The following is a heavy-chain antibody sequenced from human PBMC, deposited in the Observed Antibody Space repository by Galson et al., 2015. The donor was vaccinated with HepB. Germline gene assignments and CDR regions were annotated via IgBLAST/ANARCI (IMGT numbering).Heavy chain of an antibody. J-gene: IGHJ6*02. V-gene: IGHV6-1*01. CDR3: ARDPELAGLFYYCMDV. D-gene: IGHD6-19*01. Sequence: CAISGDSVSSNSAAWNWIRQSPSRGLEWLGRTYYRSKWYNDYAVSVKSRITINPDTSKNQFSLQLNSVTPEDTAVYYCARDPELAGLFYYCMDVWGQGTTVTVSS. CDR2: TYYRSKWYN. CDR1: GDSVSSNSAA.